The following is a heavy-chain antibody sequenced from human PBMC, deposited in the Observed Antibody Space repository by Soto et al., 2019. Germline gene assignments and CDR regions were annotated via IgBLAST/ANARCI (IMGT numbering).Heavy chain of an antibody. CDR1: AYTFTTYG. CDR3: ARDNRKELWVEGLNAMDV. V-gene: IGHV1-18*04. J-gene: IGHJ6*02. Sequence: QVQLVQSGPEVKKPGASVKVSCNASAYTFTTYGISWVRQAPGQGLEWMGWISGYNGQTNYPQKFRGRVTLTTDTSTSTAYMELRSLRSDDTAMYYCARDNRKELWVEGLNAMDVWGQGTTVTVSS. D-gene: IGHD3-10*01. CDR2: ISGYNGQT.